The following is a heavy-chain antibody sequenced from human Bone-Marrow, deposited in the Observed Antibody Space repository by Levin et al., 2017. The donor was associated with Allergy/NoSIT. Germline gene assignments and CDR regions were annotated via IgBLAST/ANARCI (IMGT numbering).Heavy chain of an antibody. Sequence: GSLRLSCAASGFSLTNAWMSWVRQAPGKGLEWVGRIKSQTDGGTIDYAAPVKGRFTLSRDDSKNVLYLQMNSLKTEDTAMYYCTRDEACSGGTCYSYNWFEPWGQGTLVTVSS. CDR3: TRDEACSGGTCYSYNWFEP. D-gene: IGHD2-15*01. J-gene: IGHJ5*02. V-gene: IGHV3-15*01. CDR1: GFSLTNAW. CDR2: IKSQTDGGTI.